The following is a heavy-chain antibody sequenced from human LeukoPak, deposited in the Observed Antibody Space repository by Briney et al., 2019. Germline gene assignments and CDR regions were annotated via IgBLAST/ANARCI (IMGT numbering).Heavy chain of an antibody. CDR1: GGSISSYY. J-gene: IGHJ5*02. Sequence: PSETLSLTCTVSGGSISSYYWSWIRQPPGKGLEWIGYIYYSGSTNYTPSLKSRVTISVDTSKNQFSLKLSSVTAADTAVYYCARDVVATGNFDPWGRGTLVTVSS. CDR2: IYYSGST. V-gene: IGHV4-59*01. D-gene: IGHD5-12*01. CDR3: ARDVVATGNFDP.